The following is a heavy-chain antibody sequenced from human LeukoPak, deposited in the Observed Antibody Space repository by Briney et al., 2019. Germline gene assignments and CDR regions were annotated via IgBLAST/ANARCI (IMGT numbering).Heavy chain of an antibody. J-gene: IGHJ4*02. D-gene: IGHD6-13*01. CDR2: INPNSGGT. CDR3: ARELLGEQQLPLNY. Sequence: ASVKVSCKASGYTFTRYYMHWVRQAPGQGLEWMGWINPNSGGTNYAQKFQGRVTMTRDTSISTAYMELSRLRSDDTAVYYCARELLGEQQLPLNYWGQGTLVTVSS. V-gene: IGHV1-2*02. CDR1: GYTFTRYY.